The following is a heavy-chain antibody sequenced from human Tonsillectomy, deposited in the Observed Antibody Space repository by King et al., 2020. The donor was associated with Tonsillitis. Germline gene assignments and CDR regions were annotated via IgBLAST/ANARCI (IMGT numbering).Heavy chain of an antibody. D-gene: IGHD6-13*01. Sequence: VQLVESGGGLVQPGGSLRLSCAASGFTFSSYEMNWVRQAPGKGLEWVSYISSSGSTIYYADSVKVRFTISRDNAKNSLYLQMNSLRAEDTAVYYCARDPYSSIDYYYYYYYMDVWGKGTTVTVSS. CDR2: ISSSGSTI. V-gene: IGHV3-48*03. J-gene: IGHJ6*03. CDR3: ARDPYSSIDYYYYYYYMDV. CDR1: GFTFSSYE.